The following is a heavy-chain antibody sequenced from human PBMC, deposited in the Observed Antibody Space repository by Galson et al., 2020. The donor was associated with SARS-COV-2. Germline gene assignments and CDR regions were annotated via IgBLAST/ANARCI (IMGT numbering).Heavy chain of an antibody. CDR1: GGTFSSYA. CDR3: ARGYCSSTSCLTFDY. V-gene: IGHV1-69*06. CDR2: IIPIFGTA. J-gene: IGHJ4*02. D-gene: IGHD2-2*01. Sequence: SVKVSCKASGGTFSSYAISWVRQAPGQGLEWMGGIIPIFGTANYAQKFQGRVTITADKSTSTAYMELSSLRSEDTAVYYCARGYCSSTSCLTFDYWGQGTLVTVSS.